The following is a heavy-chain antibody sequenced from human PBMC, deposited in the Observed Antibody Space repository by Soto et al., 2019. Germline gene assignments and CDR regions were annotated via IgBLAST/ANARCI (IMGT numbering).Heavy chain of an antibody. J-gene: IGHJ6*02. CDR1: GYTFTYRY. CDR2: ITPFNGNT. Sequence: SVKVSCNASGYTFTYRYLHWVRQAPGQALEWMGWITPFNGNTNYAQKFQDRVTITRDRSMSTAYMELSSLRSEDTAMYYCARSGYQTYYHGMDAWGQGTTVTVSS. V-gene: IGHV1-45*02. D-gene: IGHD3-22*01. CDR3: ARSGYQTYYHGMDA.